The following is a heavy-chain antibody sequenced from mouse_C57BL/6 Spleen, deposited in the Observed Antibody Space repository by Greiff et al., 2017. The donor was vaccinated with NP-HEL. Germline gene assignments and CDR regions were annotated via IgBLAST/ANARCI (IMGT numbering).Heavy chain of an antibody. CDR3: ARSPNYGGSWFAY. CDR1: GFTFSDYY. J-gene: IGHJ3*01. CDR2: ISNGGGST. D-gene: IGHD1-1*01. Sequence: EVQRVESGGGLVQPGGSLKLSCAASGFTFSDYYMYWVRQTPEKRLEWVAYISNGGGSTYYPDTVKGRFTISRDNAKNTLYLQMSRLKSEDTAMYYCARSPNYGGSWFAYWGQGTLVTVSA. V-gene: IGHV5-12*01.